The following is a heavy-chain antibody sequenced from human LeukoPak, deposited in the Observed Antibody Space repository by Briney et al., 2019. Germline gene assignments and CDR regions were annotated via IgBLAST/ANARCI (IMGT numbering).Heavy chain of an antibody. CDR1: GFTLSSYA. D-gene: IGHD3-10*01. Sequence: GGSLRLSCAASGFTLSSYAMHCVRQAPGKGLEWVAVISYDGSNKYYADSVKGRFTISRDNSKNTLYLQMNSLRAEDTAVYYCARCPLWCGEYYLLGVGYLDYWGQGTLVTVSS. CDR2: ISYDGSNK. V-gene: IGHV3-30-3*01. CDR3: ARCPLWCGEYYLLGVGYLDY. J-gene: IGHJ4*02.